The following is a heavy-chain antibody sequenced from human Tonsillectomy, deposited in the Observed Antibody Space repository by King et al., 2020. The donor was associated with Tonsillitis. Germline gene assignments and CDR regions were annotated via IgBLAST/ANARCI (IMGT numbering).Heavy chain of an antibody. CDR2: ISSSSSFI. V-gene: IGHV3-21*01. J-gene: IGHJ6*02. D-gene: IGHD3-16*01. CDR3: AREGFDYDWGGGLNYYYGMDV. Sequence: VQLVQSGGGLVKPGGSLRLSCAASGFTFRNYNMIWVRQAPGKGLEWLSSISSSSSFIYYVDSVKGRFTISRDNAKNSLYLQMNILRAEDTALYYCAREGFDYDWGGGLNYYYGMDVWGQGTTVTVSS. CDR1: GFTFRNYN.